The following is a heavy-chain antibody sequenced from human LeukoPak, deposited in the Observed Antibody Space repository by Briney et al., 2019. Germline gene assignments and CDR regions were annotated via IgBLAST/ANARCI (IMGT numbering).Heavy chain of an antibody. Sequence: PGGSLRPSCAASGFTLSSYAMSWVRQAPGKGLEWVSAISGRGGSTYYADSVKGRFTISRDNSKNTLYLQMNSLRAEDTAVYYCARDGRRDVYNYGWFGPWGQGTLVTVSS. CDR3: ARDGRRDVYNYGWFGP. D-gene: IGHD5-24*01. CDR1: GFTLSSYA. J-gene: IGHJ5*02. CDR2: ISGRGGST. V-gene: IGHV3-23*01.